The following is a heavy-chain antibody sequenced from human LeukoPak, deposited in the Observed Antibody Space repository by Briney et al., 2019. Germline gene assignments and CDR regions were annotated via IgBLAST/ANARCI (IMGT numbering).Heavy chain of an antibody. CDR2: IYTSGTT. CDR1: GGSISTYY. V-gene: IGHV4-4*07. Sequence: PSETLSLTCTVSGGSISTYYWSWIRQPAGKGLEWIGRIYTSGTTYYNPSLKSRVTISVDTSKNQFSLKLSSVTAADTAVYYCARGRGYGDYARFDPWGQGTLVTVSS. CDR3: ARGRGYGDYARFDP. J-gene: IGHJ5*02. D-gene: IGHD4-17*01.